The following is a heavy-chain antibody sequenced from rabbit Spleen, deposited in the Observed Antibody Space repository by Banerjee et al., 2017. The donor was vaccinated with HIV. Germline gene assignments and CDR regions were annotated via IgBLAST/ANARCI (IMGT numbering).Heavy chain of an antibody. D-gene: IGHD6-1*01. CDR2: IYAGSSGST. CDR3: AREIFIGGIGYGDGLDL. V-gene: IGHV1S45*01. CDR1: GFSFSSSSW. Sequence: QEQLVESGGGLVQPEGSLTLTCTASGFSFSSSSWICWVRQAPGKGLEWIACIYAGSSGSTWYASWAKGRFTISKTSSTTVTLQMTSLTAADTATYFCAREIFIGGIGYGDGLDLWGPGTLVTVS. J-gene: IGHJ3*01.